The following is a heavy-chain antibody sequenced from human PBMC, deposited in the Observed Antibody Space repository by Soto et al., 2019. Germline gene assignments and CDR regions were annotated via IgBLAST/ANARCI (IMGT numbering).Heavy chain of an antibody. J-gene: IGHJ4*02. D-gene: IGHD2-8*01. CDR2: INHSGST. Sequence: PSETLSLTCAVYGGSFSGYYWSWTRQPPGEGLEWIGEINHSGSTNYNPSLKSRVTISVDTPKNQFSLKLSSVTAADTAVYYCARSHLYCTNGVCYTGYFDYWGQGILVTVSS. V-gene: IGHV4-34*01. CDR3: ARSHLYCTNGVCYTGYFDY. CDR1: GGSFSGYY.